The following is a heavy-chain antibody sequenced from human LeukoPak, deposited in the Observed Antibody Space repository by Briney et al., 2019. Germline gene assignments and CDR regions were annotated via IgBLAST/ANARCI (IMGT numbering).Heavy chain of an antibody. J-gene: IGHJ4*02. V-gene: IGHV3-66*01. Sequence: GGSLRLSCAASGFTVSSNYMSWVRQAPGKGLEWVSVIYSGGSTYYADSVKGRFTISRDNSKNTLYLQMNSLRAEDTAVYYCAREEWFGEFYYWGQGTLVTVSS. CDR1: GFTVSSNY. CDR2: IYSGGST. CDR3: AREEWFGEFYY. D-gene: IGHD3-10*01.